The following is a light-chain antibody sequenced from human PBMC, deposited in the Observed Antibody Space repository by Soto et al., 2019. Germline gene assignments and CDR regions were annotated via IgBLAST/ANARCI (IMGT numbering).Light chain of an antibody. CDR1: QSISSN. CDR3: QQYNNWRLYT. J-gene: IGKJ2*01. V-gene: IGKV3-15*01. CDR2: GAS. Sequence: EIVMTQSPATLSVSPGERATLSCRASQSISSNLAWYQRRPGQAPRLLIYGASARATGIPARFSGSGSGTEFTLTISSLQSEDFAVYYCQQYNNWRLYTFGQGTKVEIK.